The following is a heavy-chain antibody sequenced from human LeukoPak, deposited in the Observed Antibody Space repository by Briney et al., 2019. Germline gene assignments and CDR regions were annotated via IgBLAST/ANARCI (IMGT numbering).Heavy chain of an antibody. Sequence: TPSETLSLTCTVSGGSISSYYWSWIRQPPGKGLEWIGYIYYSGSTNYNPSLKSRVTISVDTSKNQFSLKLSSVTAADTAVYYCARGYDSSGYYYGGYYFDYWGQGTLVTVSS. CDR1: GGSISSYY. D-gene: IGHD3-22*01. V-gene: IGHV4-59*01. J-gene: IGHJ4*02. CDR2: IYYSGST. CDR3: ARGYDSSGYYYGGYYFDY.